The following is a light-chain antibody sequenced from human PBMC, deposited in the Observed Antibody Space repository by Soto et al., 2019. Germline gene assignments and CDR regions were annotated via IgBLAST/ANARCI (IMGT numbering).Light chain of an antibody. Sequence: DIQMTQPQSSLSSSVGDRVTIASQASQDVSNYLNWYQQKPGKAPKLLIYDASNLETGVPSRFSGSGSGTDFTFTISSLQPEDIATYYCQQYDNFPITFGQGTRLEI. J-gene: IGKJ5*01. CDR1: QDVSNY. CDR2: DAS. V-gene: IGKV1-33*01. CDR3: QQYDNFPIT.